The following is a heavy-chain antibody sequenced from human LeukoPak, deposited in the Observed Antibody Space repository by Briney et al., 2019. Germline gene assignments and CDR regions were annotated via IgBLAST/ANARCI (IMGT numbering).Heavy chain of an antibody. D-gene: IGHD6-13*01. J-gene: IGHJ4*02. CDR3: ARSKQLDY. CDR2: IRPASSTI. Sequence: PGGSLRLSCAASGFTFSSYNMNWVRQAPGTGREGVSYIRPASSTIYYAESVKGRFTISRDNAKNSLYLQMNRLRDEDTAVYYCARSKQLDYWGQGTLVTVSS. CDR1: GFTFSSYN. V-gene: IGHV3-48*02.